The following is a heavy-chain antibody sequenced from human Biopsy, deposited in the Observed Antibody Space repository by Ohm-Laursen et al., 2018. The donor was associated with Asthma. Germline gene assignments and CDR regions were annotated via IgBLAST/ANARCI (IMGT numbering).Heavy chain of an antibody. CDR2: IKHDGREK. J-gene: IGHJ1*01. V-gene: IGHV3-7*01. CDR3: ARTFHVWSLYHAEHYQL. D-gene: IGHD3-3*02. Sequence: SLRLSCAASGFTFGDYWMSWVRQVPGKGLEWVANIKHDGREKNHVDSLKGRFTISRDNAKNSLYLQMNSLRAEDTAVYYCARTFHVWSLYHAEHYQLWGQGTLVTVSS. CDR1: GFTFGDYW.